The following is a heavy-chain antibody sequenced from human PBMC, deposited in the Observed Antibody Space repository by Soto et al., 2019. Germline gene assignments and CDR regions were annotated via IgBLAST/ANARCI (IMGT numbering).Heavy chain of an antibody. CDR3: VNSLGYCSGGSCYSRFAY. CDR2: ISSNGGSA. D-gene: IGHD2-15*01. CDR1: GFTFSSYA. J-gene: IGHJ4*02. V-gene: IGHV3-64D*06. Sequence: GGSLRLSCSASGFTFSSYAMHWVRQAPGKGLEYVSAISSNGGSAYYADSVKGRFTISRDNSKNTLYLQMSSLRAEDTAVYYCVNSLGYCSGGSCYSRFAYWGQGTLVTVSS.